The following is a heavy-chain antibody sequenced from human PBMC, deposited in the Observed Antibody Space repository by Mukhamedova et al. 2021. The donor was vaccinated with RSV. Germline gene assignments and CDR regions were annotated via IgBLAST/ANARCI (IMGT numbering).Heavy chain of an antibody. V-gene: IGHV3-48*03. CDR3: ARRYRAFDI. J-gene: IGHJ3*02. D-gene: IGHD4-11*01. Sequence: AEYMGGRFTISRDNAKNSLYLQMNSLRAEHTAVYYCARRYRAFDIWGQGTMVTVSS.